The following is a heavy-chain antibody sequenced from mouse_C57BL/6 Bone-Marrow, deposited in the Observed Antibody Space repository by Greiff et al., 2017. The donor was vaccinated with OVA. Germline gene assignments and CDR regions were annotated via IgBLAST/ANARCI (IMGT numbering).Heavy chain of an antibody. V-gene: IGHV5-17*01. CDR3: ARLNWRFAY. CDR2: ISSGSSTI. J-gene: IGHJ3*01. D-gene: IGHD4-1*01. Sequence: DVKLVESGGGLVKPGGSLKLSCAASGFTFSDYGMHWVRQAPEKGLEWVVYISSGSSTIYYADTVKGRFTISRDNAKNTLFLQMTRLGSEDTAMYYCARLNWRFAYWGQGTLVTVSA. CDR1: GFTFSDYG.